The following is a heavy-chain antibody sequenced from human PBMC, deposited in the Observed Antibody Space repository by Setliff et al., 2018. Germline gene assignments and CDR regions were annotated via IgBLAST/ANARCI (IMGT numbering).Heavy chain of an antibody. CDR1: GFTFRGFA. Sequence: GGSLRLSCAASGFTFRGFAMHWVRQAPGKGLEWVASIQSDGNKKHYLDSVKGRFTVSRDTSNNILYLQMDSLRAEDTALYYCPKSRYDDSESFQHWGQGTLVTVSS. J-gene: IGHJ1*01. CDR3: PKSRYDDSESFQH. D-gene: IGHD5-12*01. V-gene: IGHV3-30*02. CDR2: IQSDGNKK.